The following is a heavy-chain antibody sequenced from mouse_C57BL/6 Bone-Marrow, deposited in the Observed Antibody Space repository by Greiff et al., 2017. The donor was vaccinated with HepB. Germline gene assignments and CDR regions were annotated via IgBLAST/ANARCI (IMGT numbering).Heavy chain of an antibody. D-gene: IGHD3-2*02. V-gene: IGHV1-75*01. Sequence: VKLMESGPELVKPGASVKISCKASGYTFTDYYINWVKQRPGQGLEWIGWIFPGSGSTYYNEKFKGKATLTVDKSSSTAYMLLSSLTSEDSAVYFCARRTAQGAWPWFAHWGQGTLVTVSA. CDR1: GYTFTDYY. CDR3: ARRTAQGAWPWFAH. J-gene: IGHJ3*01. CDR2: IFPGSGST.